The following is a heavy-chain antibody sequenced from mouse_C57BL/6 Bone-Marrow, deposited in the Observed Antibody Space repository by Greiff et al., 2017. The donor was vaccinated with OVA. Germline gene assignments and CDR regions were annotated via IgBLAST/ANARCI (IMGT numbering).Heavy chain of an antibody. CDR3: ARWGAGAHYFDY. Sequence: EVKLQQSGPELVKPGASVKMSCKASGYTFTDYNMHWVKQSHGKSLEWIGYINPNNGGTSYNQKFKGKATLTVNKSSSTAYMELRSLTSEDSAVYYCARWGAGAHYFDYWGQGTTLTVSS. J-gene: IGHJ2*01. V-gene: IGHV1-22*01. D-gene: IGHD3-1*01. CDR2: INPNNGGT. CDR1: GYTFTDYN.